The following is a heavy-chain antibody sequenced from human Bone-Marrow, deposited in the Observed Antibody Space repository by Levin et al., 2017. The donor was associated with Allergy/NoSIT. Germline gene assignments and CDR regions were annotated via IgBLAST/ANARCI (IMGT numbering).Heavy chain of an antibody. CDR2: MSSDGSKT. Sequence: PGGSLRLSCAASGFTFSSYGMHWVRQAPGKGLEWVAVMSSDGSKTYYADSVRGRFTISRDNSKNRLYLQMNSLRVDDQAVFYCVKDRIAGGSSSSSGYYYYGMEGWGQGTTVTVSS. J-gene: IGHJ6*02. D-gene: IGHD6-6*01. CDR1: GFTFSSYG. V-gene: IGHV3-30*18. CDR3: VKDRIAGGSSSSSGYYYYGMEG.